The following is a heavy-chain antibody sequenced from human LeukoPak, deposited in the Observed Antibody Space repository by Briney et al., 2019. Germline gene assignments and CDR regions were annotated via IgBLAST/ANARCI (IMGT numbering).Heavy chain of an antibody. D-gene: IGHD5-12*01. CDR2: IYTSGST. CDR3: ARDVVTGYDSHGAFDI. V-gene: IGHV4-4*07. Sequence: SSETPSLTCTVSGGSISSYYWSWIRQPAGKGLEWIGRIYTSGSTNYNPSLKSRVTMSVDTSKNQFSLKLSSVTAADTAVYYCARDVVTGYDSHGAFDIWGQGTMVTVSS. J-gene: IGHJ3*02. CDR1: GGSISSYY.